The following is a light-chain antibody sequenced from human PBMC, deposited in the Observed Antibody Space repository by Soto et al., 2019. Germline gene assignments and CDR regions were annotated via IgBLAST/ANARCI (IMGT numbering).Light chain of an antibody. CDR3: QQRSNWPSLT. V-gene: IGKV3-11*01. CDR1: QSVGSY. J-gene: IGKJ4*01. Sequence: EIVLIQSPATLSLSPGERATPSCRASQSVGSYLAWYQHKPGQAPRLLISDASNRATAIPARFSGSGSETDFTLTISSLEPEDSAVYYCQQRSNWPSLTFGGGTKVDIK. CDR2: DAS.